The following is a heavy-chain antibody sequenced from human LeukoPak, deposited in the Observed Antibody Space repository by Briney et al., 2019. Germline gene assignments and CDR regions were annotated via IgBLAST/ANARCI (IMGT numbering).Heavy chain of an antibody. CDR3: ARDQYDSSGYYYLGHPYHYYYYGMDV. D-gene: IGHD3-22*01. J-gene: IGHJ6*02. Sequence: SLRLSCAASGFTFSSYAMHWVRQAPGKGLEWVAVISYDGSNKYYADSVKGRFTISRDNSKNTLYLQMNSLRAEDTAVYYCARDQYDSSGYYYLGHPYHYYYYGMDVWGQGTTVTVSS. CDR1: GFTFSSYA. V-gene: IGHV3-30-3*01. CDR2: ISYDGSNK.